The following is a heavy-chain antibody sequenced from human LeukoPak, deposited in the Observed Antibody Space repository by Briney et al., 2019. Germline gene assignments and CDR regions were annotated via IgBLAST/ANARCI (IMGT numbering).Heavy chain of an antibody. D-gene: IGHD3-9*01. V-gene: IGHV4-30-2*01. Sequence: SETLSLTCSVSGGSISSGGYSWNWIRQPPGKGLEWIGYIHSSGTAYYNPSLKSRVTISLDRSKNQFSLNLTSVTAADTAVYYCARETPLRYFDPWGQGTLVTVSS. CDR3: ARETPLRYFDP. CDR1: GGSISSGGYS. J-gene: IGHJ5*02. CDR2: IHSSGTA.